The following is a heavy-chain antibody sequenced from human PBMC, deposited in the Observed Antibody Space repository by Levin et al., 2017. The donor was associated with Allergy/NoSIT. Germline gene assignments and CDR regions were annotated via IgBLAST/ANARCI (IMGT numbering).Heavy chain of an antibody. J-gene: IGHJ4*02. V-gene: IGHV3-9*01. D-gene: IGHD6-13*01. CDR1: GFSFDAYA. CDR3: AKDQQSIATPALDY. Sequence: GGSLRLSCAASGFSFDAYAMHWVRQAPGKGLEWVSSISWNSGGMTYADSVKGRFTISRDNAKNSLYLQMHSLRPEDTALYYCAKDQQSIATPALDYWGQGTLVTVSS. CDR2: ISWNSGGM.